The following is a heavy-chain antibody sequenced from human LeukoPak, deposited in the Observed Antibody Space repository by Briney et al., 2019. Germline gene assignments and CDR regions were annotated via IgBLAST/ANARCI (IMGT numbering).Heavy chain of an antibody. Sequence: SGTLSLTCAVSGGSISSSNWWSWVRQPPGKGLEWIGEIYHIGRTNYNPSLKRRVTISVDKSKNQFSLKLSSVTAADTAVYYCARTLWFGGYTPRDDFDIWGQGTMVTVSS. CDR3: ARTLWFGGYTPRDDFDI. CDR2: IYHIGRT. V-gene: IGHV4-4*02. CDR1: GGSISSSNW. J-gene: IGHJ3*02. D-gene: IGHD3-10*01.